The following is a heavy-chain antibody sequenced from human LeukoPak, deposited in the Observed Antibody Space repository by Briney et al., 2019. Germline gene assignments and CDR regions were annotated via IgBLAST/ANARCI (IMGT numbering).Heavy chain of an antibody. D-gene: IGHD2-15*01. V-gene: IGHV3-23*01. CDR2: ISGSGSST. Sequence: GGFLRLSCAAAGFTFSSYAMSWVRQAPGKGLEWVSAISGSGSSTYYADSVKGRFTISRDNSKNTLYLQMDSLRAEDTAVYYCAKDGGTHGGYVLDFDYWGQGTLVTVSS. CDR3: AKDGGTHGGYVLDFDY. CDR1: GFTFSSYA. J-gene: IGHJ4*02.